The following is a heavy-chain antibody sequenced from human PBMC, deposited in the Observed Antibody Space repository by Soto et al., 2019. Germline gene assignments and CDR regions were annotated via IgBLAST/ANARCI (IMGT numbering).Heavy chain of an antibody. Sequence: QVQLVESGGGVVQPGRSLRLSGAASGFIFSSYAMHWVRQAPGKGLEWVAVISYDGSNKYYADSVKGRFTVSRDNSKNTLYLQMNSLRAEDTAVYYCARDRQRWLQLPDFWGQGTLVTVSS. V-gene: IGHV3-30-3*01. CDR2: ISYDGSNK. D-gene: IGHD5-12*01. J-gene: IGHJ4*02. CDR3: ARDRQRWLQLPDF. CDR1: GFIFSSYA.